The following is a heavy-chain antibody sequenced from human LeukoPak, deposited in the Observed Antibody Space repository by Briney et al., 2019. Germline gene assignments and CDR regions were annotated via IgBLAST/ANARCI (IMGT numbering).Heavy chain of an antibody. J-gene: IGHJ4*02. Sequence: GGSLRLSSAASGFTFIRYAMSWVRQAPEEGLEWVSAISGSGGTTYYADSVKGRFTISRDNSKSTLYLQMNSLRAEDTAVYYCAKEDCGVDCSTFDYWGQGTLVTVSS. CDR1: GFTFIRYA. CDR3: AKEDCGVDCSTFDY. D-gene: IGHD2-21*02. CDR2: ISGSGGTT. V-gene: IGHV3-23*01.